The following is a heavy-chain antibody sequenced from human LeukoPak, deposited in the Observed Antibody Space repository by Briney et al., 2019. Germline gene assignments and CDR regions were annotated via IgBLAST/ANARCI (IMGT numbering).Heavy chain of an antibody. V-gene: IGHV1-2*02. D-gene: IGHD2-2*01. CDR1: GYTFTDYY. Sequence: AASVKVSCKASGYTFTDYYMHWVRQAPGQGLEWMGWISVNRGGTNYAQRFQGRVTMTRDTSITTAYMELSRLKSDDTAVYYCARRYCSSTSCYYFDYWGQGTLVTVSS. CDR3: ARRYCSSTSCYYFDY. J-gene: IGHJ4*02. CDR2: ISVNRGGT.